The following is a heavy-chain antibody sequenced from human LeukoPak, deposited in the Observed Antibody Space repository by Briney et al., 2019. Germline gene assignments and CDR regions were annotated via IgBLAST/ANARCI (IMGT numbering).Heavy chain of an antibody. CDR3: ARVGWYGVAGTPIDY. CDR1: GFIFSDFY. V-gene: IGHV3-11*01. J-gene: IGHJ4*02. CDR2: ISSNNYTI. D-gene: IGHD6-19*01. Sequence: GGSLRLSCAASGFIFSDFYMTWIRQAPGKGLEWISYISSNNYTIYYADSVKGRFTISRDNAKNSLSLQMNSLRAEDTAVYYCARVGWYGVAGTPIDYWGQGTLVTVSS.